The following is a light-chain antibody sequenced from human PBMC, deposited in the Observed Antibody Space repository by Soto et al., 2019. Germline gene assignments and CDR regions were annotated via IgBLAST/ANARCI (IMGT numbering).Light chain of an antibody. V-gene: IGKV3-15*01. J-gene: IGKJ4*01. CDR1: HRVSSY. Sequence: EIVMTQSPATLSVSPGESATLSCRASHRVSSYLAWYQQKPGQAPRLLIYATSTRATGIPARFSGSGSGTEFTLTISSLQSEDFAVYYCQQYNNWPLTFGGGTKVEIK. CDR3: QQYNNWPLT. CDR2: ATS.